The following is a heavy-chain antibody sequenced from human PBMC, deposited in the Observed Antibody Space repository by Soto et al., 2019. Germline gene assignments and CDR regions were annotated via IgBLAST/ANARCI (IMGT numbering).Heavy chain of an antibody. CDR2: ISGSGGGT. D-gene: IGHD3-22*01. Sequence: GGSLRLSCAASGFTFSSYAMSWVRQAPGKGLEWVSAISGSGGGTYYADSVKGRFTISRDNSKNTLYLQMNSLRAEDTAVYYCAKTLGAHYYDSSGYYLYYFDYWGQGTLVTVSS. J-gene: IGHJ4*02. CDR3: AKTLGAHYYDSSGYYLYYFDY. V-gene: IGHV3-23*01. CDR1: GFTFSSYA.